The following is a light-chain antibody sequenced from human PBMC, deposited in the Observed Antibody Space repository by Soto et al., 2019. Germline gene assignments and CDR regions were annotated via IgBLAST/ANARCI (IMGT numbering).Light chain of an antibody. J-gene: IGKJ2*01. V-gene: IGKV3-20*01. CDR2: GAS. CDR3: QPYYTSPYT. CDR1: QSVSSTY. Sequence: EIVLTQSPGTLSLSPGEGATLSCRASQSVSSTYLAWYQQKPGQAPRLLIYGASSRATGIPDRFSGGGSGTDFTLTISRLEPEDFAVYYCQPYYTSPYTFGQGTKLEIK.